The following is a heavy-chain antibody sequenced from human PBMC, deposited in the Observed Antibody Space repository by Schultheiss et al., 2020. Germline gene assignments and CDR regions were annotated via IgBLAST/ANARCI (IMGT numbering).Heavy chain of an antibody. V-gene: IGHV4-39*02. Sequence: SETLSLTCTVSGGSISSSSYYWGWIRQPPGKGLEWIGSIYYSGSTYYDPSLKSRVTISVDTSKNQFSLKLSSVTAADTAVYYCAREGPPKPVGDIMITFGGVTPAPFDYWGQGTLVTVSS. CDR2: IYYSGST. J-gene: IGHJ4*02. CDR1: GGSISSSSYY. D-gene: IGHD3-16*01. CDR3: AREGPPKPVGDIMITFGGVTPAPFDY.